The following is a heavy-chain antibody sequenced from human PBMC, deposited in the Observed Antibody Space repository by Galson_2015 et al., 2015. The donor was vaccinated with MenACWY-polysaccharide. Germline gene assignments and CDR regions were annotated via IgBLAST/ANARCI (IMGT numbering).Heavy chain of an antibody. Sequence: SLRLSCAASGFSFRSYGMHWVRQAPGKGLEWVAVMSYDGSNKYYIDSVKGRFTISKDNSKNTLYLQMDCLRIEDTAVYYCAKGAADSDYWGQGTLVTVSS. CDR3: AKGAADSDY. CDR2: MSYDGSNK. J-gene: IGHJ4*02. D-gene: IGHD2-15*01. CDR1: GFSFRSYG. V-gene: IGHV3-30*18.